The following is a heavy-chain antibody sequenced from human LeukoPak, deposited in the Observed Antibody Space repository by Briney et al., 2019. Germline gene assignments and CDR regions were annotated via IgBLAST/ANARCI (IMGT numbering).Heavy chain of an antibody. J-gene: IGHJ6*03. V-gene: IGHV1-58*02. CDR1: GFTFTSFA. Sequence: GASVKVSCKPPGFTFTSFAMRWGRQPLGQRLEWKGCTFVVSGNTNYAQKFQERVTITRDMSTSTAYTELSSLRSEGTAVYYCAAASMIQDYYYYYYMDVWGKGTTVTVSS. D-gene: IGHD3-22*01. CDR2: TFVVSGNT. CDR3: AAASMIQDYYYYYYMDV.